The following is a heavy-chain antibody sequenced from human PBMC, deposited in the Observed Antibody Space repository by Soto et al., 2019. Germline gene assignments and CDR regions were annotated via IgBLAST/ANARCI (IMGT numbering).Heavy chain of an antibody. CDR2: ISGSGGST. V-gene: IGHV3-23*01. CDR3: AKDRYCSSTSCDYNWFDP. Sequence: GGSLRLSCAASGFTFSSYAMSWVRQAPGKGLEWVSAISGSGGSTYYADSVKGRFTISRDNSKNTLYLQMNSLRAEDTAVYYCAKDRYCSSTSCDYNWFDPWGQGTLVTVSS. CDR1: GFTFSSYA. D-gene: IGHD2-2*01. J-gene: IGHJ5*02.